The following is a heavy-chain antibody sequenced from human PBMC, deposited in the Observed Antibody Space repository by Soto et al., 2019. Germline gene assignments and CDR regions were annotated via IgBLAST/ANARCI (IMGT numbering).Heavy chain of an antibody. J-gene: IGHJ4*02. V-gene: IGHV4-34*01. CDR1: GGSFSGYY. CDR3: ARARGYGSH. Sequence: SETLSLTCAFYGGSFSGYYWSWIRQPPGKGLEWIGEINHSGSTNYNPSLKSRVTISVDTSKNQFSLKLSSVTAADTAVYYCARARGYGSHWGQGTLVTVSS. CDR2: INHSGST. D-gene: IGHD3-10*01.